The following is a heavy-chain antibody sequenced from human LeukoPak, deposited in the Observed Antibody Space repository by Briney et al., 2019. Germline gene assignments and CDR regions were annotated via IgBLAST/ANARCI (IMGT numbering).Heavy chain of an antibody. CDR2: IKQDESEK. V-gene: IGHV3-7*01. Sequence: GGSLRLSWAASGFIFSNYWMSWVRQAPGKGLECVAIIKQDESEKYYVDSVKGRFTISRDNAKNSLYLQVNSLRAEDTAVYYCARIGLYTSSWYFDIWGQGTMVTVSS. J-gene: IGHJ3*02. CDR1: GFIFSNYW. D-gene: IGHD6-13*01. CDR3: ARIGLYTSSWYFDI.